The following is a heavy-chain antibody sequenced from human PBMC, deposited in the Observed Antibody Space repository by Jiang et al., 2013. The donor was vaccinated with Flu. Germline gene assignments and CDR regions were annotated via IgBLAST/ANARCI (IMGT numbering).Heavy chain of an antibody. J-gene: IGHJ4*02. CDR2: IVVGSGNT. Sequence: EVKKPGTSVKVSCKASGFTFTSSAVQWVRQARGQRLEWIGWIVVGSGNTNYAQKFQERVTITRDMSTSTAYMELSSLRSEDTAVYYCAAEWSMVRGVIGAGAFDYWGQGTLVTVSS. D-gene: IGHD3-10*01. V-gene: IGHV1-58*01. CDR3: AAEWSMVRGVIGAGAFDY. CDR1: GFTFTSSA.